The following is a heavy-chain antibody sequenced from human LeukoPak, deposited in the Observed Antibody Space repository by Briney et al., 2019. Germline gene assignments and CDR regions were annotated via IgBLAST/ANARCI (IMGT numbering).Heavy chain of an antibody. D-gene: IGHD6-13*01. Sequence: PGGSLRLSCAAYGFTFSSYSMNWVRQAPGKGLEWVSSISSSSSYIYYADSVKGRFTISRDNAKNSLYLQMNSLRAEDTAVYYCAREGIAAAATSYYYGMDVWGQGTTVTVSS. J-gene: IGHJ6*02. CDR1: GFTFSSYS. V-gene: IGHV3-21*01. CDR2: ISSSSSYI. CDR3: AREGIAAAATSYYYGMDV.